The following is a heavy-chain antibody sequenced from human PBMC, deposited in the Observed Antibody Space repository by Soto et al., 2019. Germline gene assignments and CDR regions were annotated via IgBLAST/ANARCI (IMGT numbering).Heavy chain of an antibody. Sequence: SSETLSLTCAVYGGSFSGYYWSWIRQPPGKGLEGIGEINHSGSTNYNPSLKSRVTISVDTSKNQFSLKLSSVTAADTAVYHCARGGDSSSWTYYYYYGMDVWGQGTTVTVSS. V-gene: IGHV4-34*01. D-gene: IGHD6-13*01. CDR2: INHSGST. J-gene: IGHJ6*02. CDR3: ARGGDSSSWTYYYYYGMDV. CDR1: GGSFSGYY.